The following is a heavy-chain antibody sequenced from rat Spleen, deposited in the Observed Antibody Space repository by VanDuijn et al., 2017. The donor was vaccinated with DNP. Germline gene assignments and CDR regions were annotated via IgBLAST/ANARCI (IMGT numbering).Heavy chain of an antibody. CDR3: VRWNSGHFDY. V-gene: IGHV5-25*01. Sequence: EVQLVESGGGLVQPGRSLKLSCAASGFTFSNYYMAWVRQAPKKGLEWVATINTSGSRTSYPDSVKGRFTISRDTAKSTLYLQMNSLRSEDMATYYCVRWNSGHFDYWGQGVMVTVSS. D-gene: IGHD4-3*01. CDR2: INTSGSRT. J-gene: IGHJ2*01. CDR1: GFTFSNYY.